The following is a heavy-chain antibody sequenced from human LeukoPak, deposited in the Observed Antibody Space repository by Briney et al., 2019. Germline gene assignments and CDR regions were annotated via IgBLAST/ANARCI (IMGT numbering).Heavy chain of an antibody. CDR3: ARSELTTVTSYYYYGMDV. D-gene: IGHD4-17*01. Sequence: GGSLRLSCAASGFTFSSYSMNWVRQAPGKGLEWVSSISSSSSYIYYADSVKGRFTISRDNAKNSLYLQMNSLRAEDTAVYYCARSELTTVTSYYYYGMDVWGQGTTVTVSS. CDR2: ISSSSSYI. V-gene: IGHV3-21*01. J-gene: IGHJ6*02. CDR1: GFTFSSYS.